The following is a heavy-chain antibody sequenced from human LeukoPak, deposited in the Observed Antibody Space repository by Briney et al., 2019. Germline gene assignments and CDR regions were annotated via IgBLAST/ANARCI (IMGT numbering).Heavy chain of an antibody. CDR1: GGSISSSNYF. J-gene: IGHJ4*02. CDR2: IYYSGST. V-gene: IGHV4-39*01. CDR3: ARPESGGFDY. D-gene: IGHD3-16*01. Sequence: LETLSLTCIVSGGSISSSNYFWGWIRQPPGKGLEWIGSIYYSGSTSYNPSLKSRVTISVDTSKNQFSLNLSSVTAADTAVYFCARPESGGFDYWGQGTLVTVSS.